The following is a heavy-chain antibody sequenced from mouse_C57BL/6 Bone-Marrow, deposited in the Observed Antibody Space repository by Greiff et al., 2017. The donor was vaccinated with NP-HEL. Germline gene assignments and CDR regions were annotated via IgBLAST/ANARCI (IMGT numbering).Heavy chain of an antibody. CDR3: ARDQGDAMDY. CDR2: ISYSGST. CDR1: GYSITSGYD. J-gene: IGHJ4*01. V-gene: IGHV3-1*01. Sequence: EVQLVESGPGMVKPSQSLSLTCTVTGYSITSGYDWHWIRHFPGNKVEWMGYISYSGSTNYNPSLKSRISITHDTSKNHFFLKLNSVTTEDTATYYCARDQGDAMDYWGQGTSVTVSS.